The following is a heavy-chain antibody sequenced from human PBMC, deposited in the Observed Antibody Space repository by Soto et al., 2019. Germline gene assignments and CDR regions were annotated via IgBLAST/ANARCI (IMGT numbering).Heavy chain of an antibody. CDR2: IDHSGST. J-gene: IGHJ6*03. V-gene: IGHV4-34*01. D-gene: IGHD2-15*01. CDR3: ARGGGPNYYMAV. CDR1: GGSFSGYY. Sequence: SETLSLTCAVYGGSFSGYYWSWIRQPPGKGLAWIGEIDHSGSTNYNPSLKSRVTISVDTSKNQFSLKLSSVTAADTAVYYCARGGGPNYYMAVWGKETTVTVSS.